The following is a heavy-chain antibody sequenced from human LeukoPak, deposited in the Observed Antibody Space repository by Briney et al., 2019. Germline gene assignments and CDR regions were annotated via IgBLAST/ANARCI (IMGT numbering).Heavy chain of an antibody. J-gene: IGHJ4*02. CDR2: ISSSSSYI. CDR1: GFTFSSYS. CDR3: ARGESRFEY. V-gene: IGHV3-21*01. Sequence: GGSLRHPCAASGFTFSSYSMNWVRQAPGEGLEWVSSISSSSSYIYYADSVKGRFTISRDNAQNSLYLQMNSLRAEDTAVYYCARGESRFEYWGQGTLVTVSS.